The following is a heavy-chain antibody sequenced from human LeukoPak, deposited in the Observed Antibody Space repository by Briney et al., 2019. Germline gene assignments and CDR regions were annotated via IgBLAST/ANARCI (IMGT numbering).Heavy chain of an antibody. Sequence: SETLSLTCTVSGGSISSYYWSWIRQPPGKGLEWIGYIYYSGSTNYNPSLKSRVTISVDTSKNQSSLKLSSVTAADTAVYYCARSKDILTGYCFDYWGQGTLVTVSS. D-gene: IGHD3-9*01. J-gene: IGHJ4*02. CDR3: ARSKDILTGYCFDY. V-gene: IGHV4-59*01. CDR1: GGSISSYY. CDR2: IYYSGST.